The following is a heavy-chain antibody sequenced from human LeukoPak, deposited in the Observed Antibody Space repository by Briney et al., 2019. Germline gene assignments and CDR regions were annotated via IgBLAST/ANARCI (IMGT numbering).Heavy chain of an antibody. Sequence: GASVKVSCKASGYTFTSYGISWVRQAPGQGLEWMGWISAYNGNTNYAQKLQGRVTMTTDTSTSTAYMELRSLRSDDTAVYYCARMQQLVSRSGMDVWGQGTTVTVSS. V-gene: IGHV1-18*01. CDR1: GYTFTSYG. CDR3: ARMQQLVSRSGMDV. CDR2: ISAYNGNT. D-gene: IGHD6-13*01. J-gene: IGHJ6*02.